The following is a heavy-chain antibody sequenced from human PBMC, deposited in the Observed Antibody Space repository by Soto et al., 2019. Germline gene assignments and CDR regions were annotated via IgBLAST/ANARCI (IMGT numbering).Heavy chain of an antibody. Sequence: QVQLQQWGAGLLKPSETLSLTCAVYGGSFSGYYWSWIRQPPGKGLEWIGEINHSGSTNYNPSLNSRVTISVDTSKNQFSLKLSSVTAADTAVYYCARGDLQWPDYWGQGTLVTVSS. V-gene: IGHV4-34*01. CDR3: ARGDLQWPDY. D-gene: IGHD6-19*01. CDR1: GGSFSGYY. CDR2: INHSGST. J-gene: IGHJ4*02.